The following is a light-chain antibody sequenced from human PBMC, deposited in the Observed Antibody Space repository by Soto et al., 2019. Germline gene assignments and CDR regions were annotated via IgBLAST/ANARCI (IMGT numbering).Light chain of an antibody. V-gene: IGKV3D-20*02. CDR2: AAS. J-gene: IGKJ4*01. Sequence: EIVLTQSPGTLSLSPGERATLSCRASQSVSSSHLAWYQHKPGQAPRLLIYAASSRATGSPDRFSGGGSGTDFTLTISSLEPEDFAVYYCQQRRNWPPLTFGGGTKVEIK. CDR1: QSVSSSH. CDR3: QQRRNWPPLT.